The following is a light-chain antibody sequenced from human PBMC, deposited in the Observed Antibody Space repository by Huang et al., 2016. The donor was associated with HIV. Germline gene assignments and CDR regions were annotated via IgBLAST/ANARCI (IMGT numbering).Light chain of an antibody. Sequence: DILLTQSPDSLAVSLGERATLTCRSSRSLFFASNRKNFLAWYQQKPGQSPKLLMYMAAVRESGVPERFTGSGSGTEFTLTIASLQAEDVAVYYCQQFYNMPYTFGRGTRLEI. CDR1: RSLFFASNRKNF. CDR2: MAA. CDR3: QQFYNMPYT. J-gene: IGKJ2*01. V-gene: IGKV4-1*01.